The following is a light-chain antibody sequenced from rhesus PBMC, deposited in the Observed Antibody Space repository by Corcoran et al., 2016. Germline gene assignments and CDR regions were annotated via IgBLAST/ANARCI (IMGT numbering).Light chain of an antibody. J-gene: IGKJ4*01. CDR1: ENVNNY. CDR3: QHGYGTPLT. Sequence: DIKMTQSPSALSASVGDRVNITCRASENVNNYLNWYQQKPGKAPKFLNYKASTLQSGVPSRFSGSGSGTDYTFTISSLQPEDVATYYCQHGYGTPLTFGGGTKVELK. CDR2: KAS. V-gene: IGKV1-74*01.